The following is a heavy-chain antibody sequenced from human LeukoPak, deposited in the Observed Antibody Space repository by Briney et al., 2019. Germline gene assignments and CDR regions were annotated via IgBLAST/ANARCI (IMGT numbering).Heavy chain of an antibody. CDR3: ARGGYYDSSGYGPRYFQH. CDR2: ISSSSSYI. J-gene: IGHJ1*01. CDR1: GFTFSSYS. V-gene: IGHV3-21*01. Sequence: PGGSLRLSCAASGFTFSSYSMTWVRQAPGKGLEWVSSISSSSSYIYYADSVKGRFTISRDNAKNSLYLQMNSLRAEDTAVYYCARGGYYDSSGYGPRYFQHWGQGTLVTVSS. D-gene: IGHD3-22*01.